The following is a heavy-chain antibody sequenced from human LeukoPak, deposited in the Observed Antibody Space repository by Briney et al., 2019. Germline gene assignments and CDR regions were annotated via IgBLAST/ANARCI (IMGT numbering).Heavy chain of an antibody. J-gene: IGHJ6*03. Sequence: ASVKVSCKASGYTFTSYGISWVRQAPGQGLEWMVWISAYNGNTSYAQKLQGRVTMTTDTSTSTAYMELRSLRSDDTAVYYCARATTYGGNPYYYYYYYMDVWGKGTTVTVSS. CDR2: ISAYNGNT. V-gene: IGHV1-18*01. CDR1: GYTFTSYG. D-gene: IGHD4-23*01. CDR3: ARATTYGGNPYYYYYYYMDV.